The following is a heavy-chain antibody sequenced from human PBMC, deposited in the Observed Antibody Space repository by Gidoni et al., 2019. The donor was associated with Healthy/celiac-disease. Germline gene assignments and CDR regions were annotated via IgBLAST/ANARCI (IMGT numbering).Heavy chain of an antibody. D-gene: IGHD6-19*01. Sequence: QVQLVESGGGVVQPGRSLRLSCAASGFTFSSYGMHWVRQAPGKGLEWVAVISYDGSNKYYADSVKGRFTISRDNSKNTLYLQMNGLRAEDTAVYYCAKAVAGKGGHYFDYWGQGTLVTVSS. CDR2: ISYDGSNK. J-gene: IGHJ4*02. CDR1: GFTFSSYG. CDR3: AKAVAGKGGHYFDY. V-gene: IGHV3-30*18.